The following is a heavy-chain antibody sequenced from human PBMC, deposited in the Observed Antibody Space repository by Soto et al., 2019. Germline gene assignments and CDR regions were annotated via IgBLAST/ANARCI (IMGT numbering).Heavy chain of an antibody. CDR3: ARGAVVNFDS. J-gene: IGHJ4*02. D-gene: IGHD3-22*01. CDR2: IYHSGST. Sequence: QLQLQESGSGLVKPSQTLSLTCAVSGGSISSGGSSWTWIRQPPGKGLEWIGYIYHSGSTYYNPSLKSRVPISVARSKNQFSLKLTSVTAADTAVYYCARGAVVNFDSWGQGTLVTVSS. CDR1: GGSISSGGSS. V-gene: IGHV4-30-2*01.